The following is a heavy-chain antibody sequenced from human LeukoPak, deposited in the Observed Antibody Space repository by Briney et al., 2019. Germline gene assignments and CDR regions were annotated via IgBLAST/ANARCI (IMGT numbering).Heavy chain of an antibody. J-gene: IGHJ4*02. CDR3: AKDSPFTVGIVGALDY. CDR1: GFTFSSYA. D-gene: IGHD1-26*01. V-gene: IGHV3-23*01. Sequence: GGSLRLSCAASGFTFSSYAMSWVRQTPGKGLEWVSAISGSGGSTYYADSVKGRFTISRDNSKNTLYLQMNSLRAEDTAVYYCAKDSPFTVGIVGALDYWGQGTLVTVSS. CDR2: ISGSGGST.